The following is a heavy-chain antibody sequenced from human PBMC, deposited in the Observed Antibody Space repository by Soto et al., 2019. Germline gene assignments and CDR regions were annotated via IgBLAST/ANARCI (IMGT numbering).Heavy chain of an antibody. CDR2: IWLDGSNQ. CDR1: GFTFRKYG. J-gene: IGHJ5*02. V-gene: IGHV3-33*01. Sequence: PVGSLSLSCRASGFTFRKYGMHWVRQAPGKGLEWVAIIWLDGSNQYYADSVKGRFTISRDNSRNTVDLQMNSLRVEDTAVYYGAAWTNANLLGAVDPWGQGTLFSVS. CDR3: AAWTNANLLGAVDP. D-gene: IGHD1-26*01.